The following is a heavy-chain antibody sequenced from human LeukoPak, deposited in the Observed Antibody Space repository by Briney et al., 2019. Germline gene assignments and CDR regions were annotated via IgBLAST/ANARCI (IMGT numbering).Heavy chain of an antibody. CDR3: AREVGYCSSTSCYSGDAFDI. J-gene: IGHJ3*02. Sequence: QPGGSLRPSCAASGFTFSSYWMSWVRQAPGKGLEWVANIKQEGSEKYYVDSVKGRFTISRDNAKNSLYLQMNSLRAEDTAVYYCAREVGYCSSTSCYSGDAFDIWGQGTMVTVSS. V-gene: IGHV3-7*01. CDR2: IKQEGSEK. CDR1: GFTFSSYW. D-gene: IGHD2-2*01.